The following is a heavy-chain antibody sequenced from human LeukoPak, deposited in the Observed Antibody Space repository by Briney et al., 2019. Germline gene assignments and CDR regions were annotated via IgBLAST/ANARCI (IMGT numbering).Heavy chain of an antibody. D-gene: IGHD2-2*01. J-gene: IGHJ4*02. CDR1: GLTFSSYS. V-gene: IGHV3-7*01. CDR3: ARGFVPAAI. CDR2: IKQDGSEK. Sequence: GGSLRLSCAASGLTFSSYSMSWFRQAPGKGLEWVANIKQDGSEKYYVDSVKGRFTISRDNAKNSLYLQMNSLRAEDTAVYYCARGFVPAAIWGQGTLVTVSS.